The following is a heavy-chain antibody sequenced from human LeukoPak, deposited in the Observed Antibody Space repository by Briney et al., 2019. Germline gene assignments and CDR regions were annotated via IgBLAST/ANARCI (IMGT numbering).Heavy chain of an antibody. CDR2: INPNSGGT. V-gene: IGHV1-2*02. CDR3: ARDMDNWNYVSAFDY. J-gene: IGHJ4*02. D-gene: IGHD1-7*01. Sequence: ASVKVSCKASGYTFTGYYMHWVRQAPGQGLEWMRWINPNSGGTNYAQKFQGRVTMTRDTSISTAYMELSRLRSDDTAVYYCARDMDNWNYVSAFDYWGQGTLVTVSS. CDR1: GYTFTGYY.